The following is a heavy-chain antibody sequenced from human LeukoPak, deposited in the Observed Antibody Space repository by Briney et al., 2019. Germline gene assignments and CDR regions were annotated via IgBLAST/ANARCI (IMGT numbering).Heavy chain of an antibody. V-gene: IGHV4-59*01. Sequence: PSETLSLTXTVSGGSISSYYWSWIRQPPGKGLEWIGYIYYSGSTNYNPSLKSRVTISVDTSKNQFSLKLSSVTAADTAVYYCARDTDDSSGYPYYYMDVWGKGTTVTVSS. D-gene: IGHD3-22*01. J-gene: IGHJ6*03. CDR1: GGSISSYY. CDR2: IYYSGST. CDR3: ARDTDDSSGYPYYYMDV.